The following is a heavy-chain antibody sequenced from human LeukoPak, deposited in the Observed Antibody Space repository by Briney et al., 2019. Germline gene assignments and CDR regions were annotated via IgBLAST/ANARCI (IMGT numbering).Heavy chain of an antibody. CDR3: VRHVPGRYYYYYMDV. J-gene: IGHJ6*03. CDR1: GYTFTGYW. CDR2: VHPADSDT. V-gene: IGHV5-51*01. Sequence: GESLKISCRGSGYTFTGYWIGWVRQMPGKGLEWMGIVHPADSDTRYRPSFQGQVTMSADKSTSTAYLQWRSLKASDTAVYFCVRHVPGRYYYYYMDVWGKGTTVAVSS.